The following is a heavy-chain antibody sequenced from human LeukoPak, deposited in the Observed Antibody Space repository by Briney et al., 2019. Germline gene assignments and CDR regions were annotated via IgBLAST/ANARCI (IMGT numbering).Heavy chain of an antibody. CDR3: ARDHSSGWYQDRGFDY. Sequence: GGSLRLSCAASGFTFSSYAMHWVRQAPGKGLEWVAVISYDGSNKYYADSVKGRFTIPRDNSKNTLYLQMNSLRAEDTAVYYCARDHSSGWYQDRGFDYWGQGTLVTVSS. J-gene: IGHJ4*02. D-gene: IGHD6-19*01. CDR2: ISYDGSNK. V-gene: IGHV3-30-3*01. CDR1: GFTFSSYA.